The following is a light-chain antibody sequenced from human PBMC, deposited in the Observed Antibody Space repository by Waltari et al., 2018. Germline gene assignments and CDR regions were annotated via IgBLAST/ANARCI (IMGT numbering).Light chain of an antibody. J-gene: IGLJ1*01. V-gene: IGLV3-19*01. CDR2: GKN. CDR3: KSRDSSGNHLV. Sequence: SSELTQDPAVSVALGQTVRITCQGDSLRSYYASRYQQKPGQAPVFVIYGKNKRPAGIPDRIAGTSSGDTGTLTITGAQAEEEADYSCKSRDSSGNHLVFGPGTKVTVL. CDR1: SLRSYY.